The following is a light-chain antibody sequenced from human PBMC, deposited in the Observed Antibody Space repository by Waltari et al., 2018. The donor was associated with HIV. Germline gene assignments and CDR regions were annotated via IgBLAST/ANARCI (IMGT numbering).Light chain of an antibody. CDR3: SSYTSSSTLGV. V-gene: IGLV2-14*03. Sequence: QSDLTQPASVSGSPGQSITISCTGTSSAIGGYNHASCYQQHPGKAPKLMISDVSHRPSGVSNRFSGSKSGNTASLTISGLQAEDEADYYCSSYTSSSTLGVFGSGTKVTVL. CDR1: SSAIGGYNH. J-gene: IGLJ1*01. CDR2: DVS.